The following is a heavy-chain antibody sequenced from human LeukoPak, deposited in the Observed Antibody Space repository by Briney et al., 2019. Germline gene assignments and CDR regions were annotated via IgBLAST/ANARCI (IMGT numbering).Heavy chain of an antibody. Sequence: GGSLRLSCAASGFTFSDYYMSWIRQAPGKGLEWVSYIRSSDSTIYYADSVKGRFTISRDNAKNSLYLQMNSLRAEDTAVYYCARPMVRGVLYGMDVWGQGTTVTVSS. CDR3: ARPMVRGVLYGMDV. J-gene: IGHJ6*02. V-gene: IGHV3-11*01. D-gene: IGHD3-10*01. CDR1: GFTFSDYY. CDR2: IRSSDSTI.